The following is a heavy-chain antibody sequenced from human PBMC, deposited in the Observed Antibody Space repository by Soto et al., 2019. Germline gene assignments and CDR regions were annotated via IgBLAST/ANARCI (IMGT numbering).Heavy chain of an antibody. Sequence: QVQLVQSGAEVKKPGASVKVSCKASGYTFTTYGITWVRQAPVQGLEWMGWISAYSGNTNYAQKLQVRLTVTTDTSTNTAYMDLRSLRSDDTAVYYCARVVKAGDYGDYGRYYFDYWGHGTLGTVSS. J-gene: IGHJ4*01. CDR2: ISAYSGNT. D-gene: IGHD4-17*01. CDR3: ARVVKAGDYGDYGRYYFDY. CDR1: GYTFTTYG. V-gene: IGHV1-18*04.